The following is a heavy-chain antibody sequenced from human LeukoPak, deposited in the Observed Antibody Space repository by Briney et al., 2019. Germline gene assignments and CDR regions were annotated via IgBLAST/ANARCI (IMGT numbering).Heavy chain of an antibody. D-gene: IGHD1-26*01. Sequence: SETLSLTCTVSGGSFTDYFWGWIRQPQGKGLEWIGSIYYSGRTFYNPSLKNRVSISLDTSKGQFYLNLDAVTSAHTAVYFCTMDQANGTQDYCVQGTLVTVS. CDR1: GGSFTDYF. CDR2: IYYSGRT. CDR3: TMDQANGTQDY. J-gene: IGHJ4*02. V-gene: IGHV4-39*07.